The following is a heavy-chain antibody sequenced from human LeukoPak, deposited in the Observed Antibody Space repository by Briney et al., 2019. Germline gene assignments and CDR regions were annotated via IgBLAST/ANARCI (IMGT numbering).Heavy chain of an antibody. D-gene: IGHD2-2*01. V-gene: IGHV3-23*01. CDR1: GFTFSDYS. CDR2: ISASGDNT. J-gene: IGHJ4*02. Sequence: GGSLRLSCAASGFTFSDYSMNWVRQAPGKGLERVSTISASGDNTYYAGSVKGRFTISRDNSKNTLYLQMDSLRAEDTAVYYCAKRFCSATRCFHFDYWGQGTLVTVSS. CDR3: AKRFCSATRCFHFDY.